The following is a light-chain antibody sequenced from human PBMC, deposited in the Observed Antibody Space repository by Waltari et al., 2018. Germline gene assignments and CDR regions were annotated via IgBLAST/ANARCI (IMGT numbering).Light chain of an antibody. J-gene: IGLJ1*01. V-gene: IGLV2-11*01. CDR3: CSSAGNPYV. CDR1: SSAVGAYNF. Sequence: SALTQPRSVSGSPGQSVPISCTGTSSAVGAYNFVSWYQQRPGQAPKLIIYDVNKRPSGVPDRFSASKSGNTASLTISGLQPEDEADYHCCSSAGNPYVFGTGTEVTVL. CDR2: DVN.